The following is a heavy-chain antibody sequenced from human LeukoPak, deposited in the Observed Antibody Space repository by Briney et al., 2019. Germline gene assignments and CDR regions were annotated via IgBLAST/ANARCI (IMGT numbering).Heavy chain of an antibody. CDR1: GFTFSDYW. J-gene: IGHJ4*02. CDR2: IKQDGSET. D-gene: IGHD1-26*01. Sequence: GGSLRLSCAASGFTFSDYWMTWVRQAPGKGLEWVANIKQDGSETYYVDSVRGRFTISRDNARKSLYLQMNSLRAEDTAVYYCASEIVGASPFDYWGQGTLVTVSS. V-gene: IGHV3-7*01. CDR3: ASEIVGASPFDY.